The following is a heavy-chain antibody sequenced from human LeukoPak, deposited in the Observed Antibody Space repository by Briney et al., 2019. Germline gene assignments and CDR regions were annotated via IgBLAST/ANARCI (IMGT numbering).Heavy chain of an antibody. Sequence: SETLSLTCAVYGGSFSGYYWSWIRQPPGKGLEWIGEINHSGSTNYNPSLKSRVTISVDTSKNQFSLKLSSVTAADTAVYYCARRQYGDYAYYYYYYYMDVWGKGTTVTISS. J-gene: IGHJ6*03. CDR3: ARRQYGDYAYYYYYYYMDV. CDR2: INHSGST. CDR1: GGSFSGYY. V-gene: IGHV4-34*01. D-gene: IGHD4-17*01.